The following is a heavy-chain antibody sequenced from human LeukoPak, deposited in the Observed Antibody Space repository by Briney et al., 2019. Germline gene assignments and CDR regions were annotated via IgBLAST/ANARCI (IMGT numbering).Heavy chain of an antibody. V-gene: IGHV4-38-2*02. CDR3: ARDLNCSGGTCYLDP. CDR1: SYSISSGYF. CDR2: IYHSGAS. Sequence: SETLSLTCTVSSYSISSGYFWAWIRQPPGKGLEWIGSIYHSGASHYNPSLKSRVTISLDTSKNQYSLRLTSVTAADTALYYCARDLNCSGGTCYLDPWGQGSLVTVSS. D-gene: IGHD2-15*01. J-gene: IGHJ5*02.